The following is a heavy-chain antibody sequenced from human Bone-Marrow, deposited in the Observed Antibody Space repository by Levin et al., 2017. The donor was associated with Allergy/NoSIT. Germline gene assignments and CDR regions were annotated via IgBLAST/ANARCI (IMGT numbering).Heavy chain of an antibody. CDR3: AREDSGRHFGAFDV. CDR2: IYNDGSDS. Sequence: PGGSLRLSCVASGITFSASWMHWVRQGPGSGLEWVARIYNDGSDSSYAPSVKGRFTISRDNAKKTLYLQLDSLRAEDTAVYYCAREDSGRHFGAFDVWGPGTTVTVSS. V-gene: IGHV3-74*01. D-gene: IGHD1-26*01. J-gene: IGHJ3*01. CDR1: GITFSASW.